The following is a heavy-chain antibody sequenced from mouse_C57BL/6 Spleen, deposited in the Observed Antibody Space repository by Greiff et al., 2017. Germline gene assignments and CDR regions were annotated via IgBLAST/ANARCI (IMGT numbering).Heavy chain of an antibody. CDR3: ARWGGYYYDDGTLDYYAMDY. CDR1: GYTFTSYW. D-gene: IGHD2-4*01. CDR2: IYPSDSET. Sequence: VQLQQPGAELVRPGSSVKLSCKASGYTFTSYWMDWVKQRPGQGLEWIGNIYPSDSETHYNQKFKDKATLTVDKSSSTAYMQLSSLTSEDSAVYYCARWGGYYYDDGTLDYYAMDYWGQGTSVTVSS. V-gene: IGHV1-61*01. J-gene: IGHJ4*01.